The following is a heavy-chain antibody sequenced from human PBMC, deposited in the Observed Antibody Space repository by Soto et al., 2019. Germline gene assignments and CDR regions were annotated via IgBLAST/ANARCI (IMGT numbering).Heavy chain of an antibody. Sequence: SETLSLTCTVSGDSITSNSYFWAWIRQPPGKGLEWIGSIYYSGTTYYSPSLKSRLAISVDTSKNQFSLRLSSVTAADTAVYYCARDRYGGFDYWGLGTLVTVSS. CDR1: GDSITSNSYF. D-gene: IGHD3-9*01. J-gene: IGHJ4*02. V-gene: IGHV4-39*02. CDR2: IYYSGTT. CDR3: ARDRYGGFDY.